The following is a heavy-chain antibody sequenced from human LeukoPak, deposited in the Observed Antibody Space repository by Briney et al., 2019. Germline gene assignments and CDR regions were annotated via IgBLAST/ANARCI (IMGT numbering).Heavy chain of an antibody. Sequence: GGSLRLSCVASGFTLSTYAMSWVRQAPGKGLEWVSSISDSGVTTYYADSVKGRFTISRDDSKNTLYLQMNSRRAEDTAVYYCARLAVLSRGYWGQGTLVTVSS. CDR3: ARLAVLSRGY. CDR1: GFTLSTYA. V-gene: IGHV3-23*01. CDR2: ISDSGVTT. J-gene: IGHJ4*02. D-gene: IGHD3-10*01.